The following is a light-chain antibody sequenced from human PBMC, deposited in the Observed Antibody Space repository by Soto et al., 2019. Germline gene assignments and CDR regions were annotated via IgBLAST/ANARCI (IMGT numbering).Light chain of an antibody. CDR1: TSNIGAAYD. V-gene: IGLV1-40*01. J-gene: IGLJ3*02. CDR3: QSYDSSLSGWV. CDR2: GNV. Sequence: QSVLTQPPSVSGAPGQRVTISCSGSTSNIGAAYDVHWYRQLPRTAPKLLIYGNVNRPSGVPDRFSGSRSGTSASLAITGLQAEDEADYYYQSYDSSLSGWVFGGGTKLTVL.